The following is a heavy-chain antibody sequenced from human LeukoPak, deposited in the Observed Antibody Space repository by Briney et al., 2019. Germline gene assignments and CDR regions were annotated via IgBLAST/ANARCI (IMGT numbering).Heavy chain of an antibody. CDR3: ARGSGTYYYDSSGPFDY. CDR1: GFSFSDHY. D-gene: IGHD3-22*01. Sequence: PGGSLRLSCAASGFSFSDHYMDWVRQASGKGLEWVGRTRNKAHSYTTEYAASVKGRFIISRDDSKNSLYLQINSLKTEDTAVYYCARGSGTYYYDSSGPFDYWGQGTLVTVSS. J-gene: IGHJ4*02. CDR2: TRNKAHSYTT. V-gene: IGHV3-72*01.